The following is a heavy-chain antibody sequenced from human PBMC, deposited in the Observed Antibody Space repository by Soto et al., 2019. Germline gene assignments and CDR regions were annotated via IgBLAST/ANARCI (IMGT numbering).Heavy chain of an antibody. V-gene: IGHV3-30-3*01. CDR1: GFTFSSYA. CDR3: ARDAKAYCGGDCYSFSRTTDNWFDP. Sequence: GGSLRLSCAASGFTFSSYAMHWVRQAPGKGLEWVAVISYDGSNKYYADSVKGRFTISRDNSKNTLYLQMNSLRAEDTAVYYCARDAKAYCGGDCYSFSRTTDNWFDPWGQGTLVTVSS. D-gene: IGHD2-21*02. CDR2: ISYDGSNK. J-gene: IGHJ5*02.